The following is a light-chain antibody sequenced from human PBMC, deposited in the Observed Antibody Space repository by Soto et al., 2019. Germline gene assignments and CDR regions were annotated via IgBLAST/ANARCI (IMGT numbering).Light chain of an antibody. CDR2: DVS. CDR3: ASYASSSTLV. Sequence: QSALTQPASVSGSPGQSITISCTGTSSDVGGYNFVSWYQQHPGKVPKLIISDVSNQPSGVSNRFSGFKSANTASLTISGLQPEDEADYYCASYASSSTLVFGTGTKLTVL. J-gene: IGLJ1*01. CDR1: SSDVGGYNF. V-gene: IGLV2-14*03.